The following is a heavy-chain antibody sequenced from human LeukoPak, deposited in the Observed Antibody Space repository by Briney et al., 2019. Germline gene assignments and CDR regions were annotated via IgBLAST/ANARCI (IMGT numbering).Heavy chain of an antibody. CDR3: ARARSAAGNFDY. CDR1: GGSISSGGYY. V-gene: IGHV4-31*03. D-gene: IGHD6-13*01. CDR2: IYYSGST. Sequence: SETLPLTCTVSGGSISSGGYYWSWIRQHPGRGLEWIGYIYYSGSTYFNPSLKSRVTISADTSKNQFSLTLSSVTAADTAVYYCARARSAAGNFDYWGQGTLVTVSS. J-gene: IGHJ4*02.